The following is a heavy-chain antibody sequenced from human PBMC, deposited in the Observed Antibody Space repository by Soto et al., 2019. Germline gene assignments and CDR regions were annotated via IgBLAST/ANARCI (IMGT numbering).Heavy chain of an antibody. CDR1: GSTFSSYA. J-gene: IGHJ5*02. CDR3: ATQPDYGDYLQNWFDP. CDR2: IIPIFGTA. D-gene: IGHD4-17*01. Sequence: QVQLVQSGAEVKKPGSSVKVSCKASGSTFSSYAISWVRQAPGQGLEWMGGIIPIFGTANYAQKFQGRVTITADESTSTAYMELSSLRSEDTAVYYCATQPDYGDYLQNWFDPWGQGTLVTVSS. V-gene: IGHV1-69*01.